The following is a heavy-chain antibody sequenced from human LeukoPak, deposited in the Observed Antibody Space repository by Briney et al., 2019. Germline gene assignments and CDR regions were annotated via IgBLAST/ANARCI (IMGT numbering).Heavy chain of an antibody. CDR2: ISAYNGNT. CDR1: GGTFSSYG. CDR3: ARDQTYNWNYCPTCPRLGY. D-gene: IGHD1-7*01. J-gene: IGHJ4*02. Sequence: ASVKVSCKASGGTFSSYGISWVRQAPGQGLEWMGWISAYNGNTNYAQKLQGRVTMTTDTSTSTAYMELRSLRSDDTAVYYCARDQTYNWNYCPTCPRLGYWGQGTLVTVSS. V-gene: IGHV1-18*01.